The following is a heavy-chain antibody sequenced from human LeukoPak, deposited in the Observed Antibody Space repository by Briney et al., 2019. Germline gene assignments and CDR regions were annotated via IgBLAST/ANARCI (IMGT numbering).Heavy chain of an antibody. J-gene: IGHJ5*02. CDR1: GFTFSSNW. D-gene: IGHD1-7*01. CDR2: INQDGSEN. V-gene: IGHV3-7*01. CDR3: ARDLELETSFAP. Sequence: GGSLRLSCAASGFTFSSNWMTWVRQAQGKGLGGVANINQDGSENFYVDSGKGGLTISRENAKNSLYLQINSLRAEHTAVYYCARDLELETSFAPWGQGTLVTVSS.